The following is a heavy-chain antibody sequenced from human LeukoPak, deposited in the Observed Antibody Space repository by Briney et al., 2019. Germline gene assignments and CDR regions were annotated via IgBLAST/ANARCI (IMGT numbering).Heavy chain of an antibody. Sequence: SETLSLTCTVSGVSISSSYSYWGWIRQPPGMGLEWIGSIYYTGNTYYNASLKSQVSISIDTSKNQFSLKLSSVTAADTAVYYCARADLGYYYDSSGYYRPYYFDYWGQGTLVTVSS. V-gene: IGHV4-39*07. CDR3: ARADLGYYYDSSGYYRPYYFDY. CDR2: IYYTGNT. CDR1: GVSISSSYSY. D-gene: IGHD3-22*01. J-gene: IGHJ4*02.